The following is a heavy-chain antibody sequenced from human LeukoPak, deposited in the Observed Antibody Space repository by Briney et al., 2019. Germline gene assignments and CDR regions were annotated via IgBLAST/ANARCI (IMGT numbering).Heavy chain of an antibody. Sequence: GGSLRLSCAASGFTFSSYSMNWVRQAPGKGLEWVSSISSSSSYIYYADSVKGRFTISRDNAKNSLYLQMNSLRAEDTAVYYCAREYYDFWGGYYPQWYYFDYWGQGTLVTVSS. D-gene: IGHD3-3*01. J-gene: IGHJ4*02. CDR2: ISSSSSYI. CDR1: GFTFSSYS. CDR3: AREYYDFWGGYYPQWYYFDY. V-gene: IGHV3-21*01.